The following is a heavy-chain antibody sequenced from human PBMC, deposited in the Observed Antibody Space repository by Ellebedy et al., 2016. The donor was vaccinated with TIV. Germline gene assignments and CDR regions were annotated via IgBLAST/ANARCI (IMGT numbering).Heavy chain of an antibody. Sequence: GESLKISXAASGFTFSSYAMSWVRQAPGKGLEWVSGISGSGVSTYYADSVKGRFTISRDNAKNSLYLQMDSLRAEDTAVYYCARRFYSDSSGFHPYDYWGQGILVTVSS. CDR1: GFTFSSYA. J-gene: IGHJ4*02. D-gene: IGHD3-22*01. V-gene: IGHV3-23*01. CDR2: ISGSGVST. CDR3: ARRFYSDSSGFHPYDY.